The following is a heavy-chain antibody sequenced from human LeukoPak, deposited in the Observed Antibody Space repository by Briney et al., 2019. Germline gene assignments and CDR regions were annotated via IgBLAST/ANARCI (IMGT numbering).Heavy chain of an antibody. CDR2: IYYSGST. Sequence: SETLSLTCTVSGGSISSYYWSWIRQPPGKGLEWIGYIYYSGSTNYNPSLKSRVTISVDTSKNQFSLKLSSVTAADTAVHYCARDRSNYGDYATGWFDPWGQGTLVTVSS. CDR1: GGSISSYY. D-gene: IGHD4-17*01. CDR3: ARDRSNYGDYATGWFDP. J-gene: IGHJ5*02. V-gene: IGHV4-59*01.